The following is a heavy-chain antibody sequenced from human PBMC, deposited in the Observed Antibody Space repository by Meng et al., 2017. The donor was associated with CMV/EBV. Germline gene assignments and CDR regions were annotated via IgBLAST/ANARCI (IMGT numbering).Heavy chain of an antibody. Sequence: GESLKISCAASGFTFSSYSMNWVRQAPGKGLEGVSSISSSSSYIYYADSVKGRFTISRDNAKNSLYLQMNSLRAEDTAVYYCARGPGYWSSTSCYTNGYYFDYWGQGTLVTVSS. CDR2: ISSSSSYI. V-gene: IGHV3-21*01. CDR1: GFTFSSYS. CDR3: ARGPGYWSSTSCYTNGYYFDY. J-gene: IGHJ4*02. D-gene: IGHD2-2*02.